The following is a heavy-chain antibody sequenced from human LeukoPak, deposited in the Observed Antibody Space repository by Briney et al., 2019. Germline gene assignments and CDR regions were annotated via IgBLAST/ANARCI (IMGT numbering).Heavy chain of an antibody. CDR1: GFTFSSSA. J-gene: IGHJ4*02. CDR2: ISSDGGHV. D-gene: IGHD1-14*01. V-gene: IGHV3-64*02. Sequence: GGSLRLSRAASGFTFSSSAMHWVRQAPGKRLETVSAISSDGGHVYYGDSVKGRFTISRDNSKNTLYLQMGTLRAEDMAVYYCARWVGTQLDFWGQGTLVTVSS. CDR3: ARWVGTQLDF.